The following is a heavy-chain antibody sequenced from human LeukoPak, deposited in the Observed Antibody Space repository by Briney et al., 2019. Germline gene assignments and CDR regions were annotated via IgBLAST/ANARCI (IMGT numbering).Heavy chain of an antibody. CDR1: GFIFYNYG. CDR2: IRSTSSGGTT. J-gene: IGHJ4*02. CDR3: TTYDYKIDY. D-gene: IGHD4-11*01. V-gene: IGHV3-15*01. Sequence: GGSLRLSCAASGFIFYNYGMTWVRQAPGKGLEWVGRIRSTSSGGTTEYAAPLKGRFTISRDDSKNTLYLQMNSLTTEDTAVYYCTTYDYKIDYWGQGTLVTVSS.